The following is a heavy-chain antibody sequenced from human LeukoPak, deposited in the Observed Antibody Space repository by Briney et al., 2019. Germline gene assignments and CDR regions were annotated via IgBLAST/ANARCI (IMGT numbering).Heavy chain of an antibody. CDR1: GGSISSSSDY. J-gene: IGHJ3*01. Sequence: SETLSLTCTVSGGSISSSSDYWGWIRQPPGKGLEWIGSISYSGSTYYNPSLKSRVTISVDTSKNQFSLKLSSVTAADTAVYYCARRRGDLWGQGTMVTVSS. CDR3: ARRRGDL. CDR2: ISYSGST. V-gene: IGHV4-39*01.